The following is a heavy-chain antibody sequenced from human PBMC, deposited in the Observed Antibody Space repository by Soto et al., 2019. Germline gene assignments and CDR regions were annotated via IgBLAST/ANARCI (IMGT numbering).Heavy chain of an antibody. CDR2: IYYSGST. V-gene: IGHV4-39*01. J-gene: IGHJ4*02. CDR1: GGSISSRGYY. D-gene: IGHD3-22*01. Sequence: LSLTCTVSGGSISSRGYYWGWIRQPPGKGLEWIGTIYYSGSTYYNPSLKSRVTISVDTSKNQFSLKLSSVTAADTAVYYCARVLYYYDSSGYPFDYWGQGTLVTVSS. CDR3: ARVLYYYDSSGYPFDY.